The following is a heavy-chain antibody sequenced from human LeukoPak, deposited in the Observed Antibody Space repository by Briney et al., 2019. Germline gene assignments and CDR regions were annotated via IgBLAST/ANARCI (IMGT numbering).Heavy chain of an antibody. CDR1: GGSFSGYY. Sequence: SETLSLTCAVYGGSFSGYYWSWIRQPPGEGLEWIGEINHSGSTNYNPSLKSRVTISVDTSKNQFSLKLSSVTAADTAVYYCARGPDILTGYFDYWGQGTLVTVSS. D-gene: IGHD3-9*01. J-gene: IGHJ4*02. CDR3: ARGPDILTGYFDY. V-gene: IGHV4-34*01. CDR2: INHSGST.